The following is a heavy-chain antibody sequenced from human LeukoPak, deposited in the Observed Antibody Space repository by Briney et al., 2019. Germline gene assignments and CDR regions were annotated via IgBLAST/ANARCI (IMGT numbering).Heavy chain of an antibody. Sequence: GGSLGLSCAASGFTFSSYAMSWVRQAPGKGLEWVSAISGSGGSTYYADSVEGRFTISRDNSKNTLYLQMNSLRAEDTAVYYCAKSVRRYYFDYWGQGTLVTVSS. CDR3: AKSVRRYYFDY. J-gene: IGHJ4*02. V-gene: IGHV3-23*01. D-gene: IGHD3-16*01. CDR2: ISGSGGST. CDR1: GFTFSSYA.